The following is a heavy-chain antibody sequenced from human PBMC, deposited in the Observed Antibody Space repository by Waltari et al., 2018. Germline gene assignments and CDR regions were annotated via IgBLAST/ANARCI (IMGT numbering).Heavy chain of an antibody. V-gene: IGHV3-23*01. Sequence: EVLLLESGGGLLQSGGSLRLYCQVSGFPFSESAMTWVRRASGKGLEWVSDIGGYGSIINYADSVKGRFTISRDNFMNRLYLQMNNVRAEDTAIYYCAKDRVPRDAKLSFDQWGQGALVIVSS. J-gene: IGHJ4*02. CDR2: IGGYGSII. CDR1: GFPFSESA. D-gene: IGHD3-10*01. CDR3: AKDRVPRDAKLSFDQ.